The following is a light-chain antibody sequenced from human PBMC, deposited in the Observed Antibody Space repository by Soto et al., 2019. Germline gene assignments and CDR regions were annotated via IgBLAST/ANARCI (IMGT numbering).Light chain of an antibody. CDR3: QSYDSSLSGLYV. CDR1: SSNIGAGYD. J-gene: IGLJ1*01. Sequence: QSVLTQPPSVSGAPGQRVTISCTGSSSNIGAGYDVHWYQQLPGTAPKLLIYGNINRPSGVPDRFSGSKSGTSASLAITGVQAWDWAGYYCQSYDSSLSGLYVFGTGTKVTVL. V-gene: IGLV1-40*01. CDR2: GNI.